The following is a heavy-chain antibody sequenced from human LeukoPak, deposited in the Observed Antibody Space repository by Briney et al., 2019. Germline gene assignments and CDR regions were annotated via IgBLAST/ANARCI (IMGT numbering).Heavy chain of an antibody. J-gene: IGHJ6*02. CDR1: GYSISSGYY. Sequence: NTSETLSLTCTVSGYSISSGYYWGWIRQPPGKGLEWIGSIYHSGSTYYNPSLKSRVTISVDTSKNQFSLKLSSVTAADTAVYYCARSDYYGSGRGSFDVWGQGTTVTVSS. D-gene: IGHD3-10*01. CDR3: ARSDYYGSGRGSFDV. CDR2: IYHSGST. V-gene: IGHV4-38-2*02.